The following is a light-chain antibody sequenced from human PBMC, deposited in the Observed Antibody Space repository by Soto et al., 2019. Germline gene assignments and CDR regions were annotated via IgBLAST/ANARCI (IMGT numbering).Light chain of an antibody. Sequence: QSALTQPRSVSGSPGKSVTLSCTGPSSDVGGYHYVSWYQHHPGKAPKIIIYDVNKRPSGVPDRFSGSKSGNTASLTISGHQTEDEADYYCCSYAGSYTFVFGGGTKVTVL. CDR3: CSYAGSYTFV. J-gene: IGLJ2*01. CDR1: SSDVGGYHY. V-gene: IGLV2-11*01. CDR2: DVN.